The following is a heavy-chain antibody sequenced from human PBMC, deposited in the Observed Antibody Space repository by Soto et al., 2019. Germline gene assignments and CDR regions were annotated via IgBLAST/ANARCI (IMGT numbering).Heavy chain of an antibody. V-gene: IGHV3-21*01. CDR2: ISSTTNYI. Sequence: NPGGSLRLSCAASGFTFTRYSMNWVRQAPGKGLEWVSSISSTTNYIYYADSMKGRFTVSRDNAKNSVYLEMNSLSAEDTALYYCARESEDLTSNFDYWGQGTRVTVSS. CDR3: ARESEDLTSNFDY. CDR1: GFTFTRYS. J-gene: IGHJ4*02.